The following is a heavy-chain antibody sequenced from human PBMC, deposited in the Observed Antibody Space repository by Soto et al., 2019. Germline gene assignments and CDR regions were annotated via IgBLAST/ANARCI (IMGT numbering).Heavy chain of an antibody. V-gene: IGHV4-59*01. J-gene: IGHJ6*02. D-gene: IGHD6-6*01. CDR2: IYYSGGT. CDR3: ARGKSSSSSSTTMGNYNMDV. Sequence: QVQLQESGPGLVKPSETLSLTCTVSGDSISNYYWIWIRRPPGKGLEWIGYIYYSGGTNYNPSLKSRVTISVDTSKNQFSLKLSSVTAADTAVYYCARGKSSSSSSTTMGNYNMDVWGQGTTVTVSS. CDR1: GDSISNYY.